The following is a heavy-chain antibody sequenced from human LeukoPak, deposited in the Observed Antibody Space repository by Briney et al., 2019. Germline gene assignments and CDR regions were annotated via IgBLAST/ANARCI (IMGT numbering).Heavy chain of an antibody. CDR3: ARGKTKYSSSWERVPNWFDP. CDR1: GGSFSGYY. V-gene: IGHV4-34*01. CDR2: INHSGST. J-gene: IGHJ5*02. Sequence: SETLSLTCAVYGGSFSGYYWSWIRQPPGKGLEWIGEINHSGSTNYNPSLKSRVTISVDTSKNQFSLKLSSVTAADTAVYYCARGKTKYSSSWERVPNWFDPWGQGTLVTVSS. D-gene: IGHD6-13*01.